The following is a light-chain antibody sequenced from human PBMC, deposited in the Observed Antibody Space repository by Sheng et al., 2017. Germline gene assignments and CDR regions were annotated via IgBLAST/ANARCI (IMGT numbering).Light chain of an antibody. CDR3: QQYHKWPLP. CDR1: QGVRSD. CDR2: GAS. V-gene: IGKV3-15*01. Sequence: EVVMTQSPATLSVSPGEKATLSCRASQGVRSDLAWYQQKPGQAPRLLIYGASTRATGTPARFSGSGSGTDFTLTITRLDPEDSAVYYCQQYHKWPLPFGGGTKVEIK. J-gene: IGKJ4*01.